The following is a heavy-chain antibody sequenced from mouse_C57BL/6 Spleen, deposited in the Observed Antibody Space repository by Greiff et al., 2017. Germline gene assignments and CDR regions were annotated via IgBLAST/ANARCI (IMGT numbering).Heavy chain of an antibody. CDR1: GYAFSSYW. V-gene: IGHV1-80*01. D-gene: IGHD2-4*01. J-gene: IGHJ2*01. CDR3: ARWGFDYDAVGY. Sequence: QVQLQQPGAELVKPGASVKISCKASGYAFSSYWMNWVKQRPGKGLEWIGQIYPGDGDTNYNGKFKGKATLTADKSSSTAYMQLSSLTSEDSAVYFCARWGFDYDAVGYWGQGTTLTVSS. CDR2: IYPGDGDT.